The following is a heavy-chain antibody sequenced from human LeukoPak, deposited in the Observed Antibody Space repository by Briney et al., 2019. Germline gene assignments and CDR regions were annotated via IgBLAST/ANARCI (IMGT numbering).Heavy chain of an antibody. V-gene: IGHV4-59*01. CDR3: AGGLRWSDY. Sequence: PSETLSLTCTVSGGSISSYYWSWIRQPPGKGLKWIGYIYYSGSTNYNPSLKSRVTISVDTSKNQFSLKLSSVTAADTAVYYCAGGLRWSDYWGQGTLVTVSS. CDR1: GGSISSYY. CDR2: IYYSGST. D-gene: IGHD4-23*01. J-gene: IGHJ4*02.